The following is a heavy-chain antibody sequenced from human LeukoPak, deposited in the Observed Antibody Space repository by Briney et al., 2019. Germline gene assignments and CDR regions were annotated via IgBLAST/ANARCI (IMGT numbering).Heavy chain of an antibody. CDR3: ARESLTKIVGRQKRGLKH. CDR2: IRSSTTYV. J-gene: IGHJ4*02. V-gene: IGHV3-21*01. D-gene: IGHD3-22*01. CDR1: GFTFSNYA. Sequence: GGSLRLSCAASGFTFSNYAMTWVRQAPGKGLEWVSSIRSSTTYVYYADSVKGRFTISRDNAKNSLYLQMNSLRAEDTAVYYCARESLTKIVGRQKRGLKHWGQGTLVHVSS.